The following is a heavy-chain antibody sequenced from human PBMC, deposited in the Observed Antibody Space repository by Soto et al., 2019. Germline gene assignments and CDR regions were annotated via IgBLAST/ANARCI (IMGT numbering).Heavy chain of an antibody. CDR3: ARRKDCSSTSCYDYGMDV. V-gene: IGHV5-51*01. Sequence: GESLKISCKGSGYSFTIYCIGWVRQMPAKGREWMGIIYPGDSDTRYSPAFQGQFTISADKSISTADLQWSSLKASDTAMYYCARRKDCSSTSCYDYGMDVWGQGSKVTVSS. CDR2: IYPGDSDT. CDR1: GYSFTIYC. D-gene: IGHD2-2*01. J-gene: IGHJ6*02.